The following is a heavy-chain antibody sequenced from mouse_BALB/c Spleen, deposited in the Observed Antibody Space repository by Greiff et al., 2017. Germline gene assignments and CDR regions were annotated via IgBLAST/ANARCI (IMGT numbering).Heavy chain of an antibody. D-gene: IGHD2-2*01. CDR1: GFNIKDTY. CDR3: AREDGYGPWFAY. Sequence: EVQLQQSGAELVKPGASVKLSCTASGFNIKDTYMHWVKQRPEQGLEWIGRIDPANGNTKYDPKFQGKATITADTSSNTAYLQLSSLTSEDTAVYYCAREDGYGPWFAYWGQGTLVTVSA. V-gene: IGHV14-3*02. CDR2: IDPANGNT. J-gene: IGHJ3*01.